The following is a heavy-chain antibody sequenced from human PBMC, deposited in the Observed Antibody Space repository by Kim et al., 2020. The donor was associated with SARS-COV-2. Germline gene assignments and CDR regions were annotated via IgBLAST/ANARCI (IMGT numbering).Heavy chain of an antibody. CDR1: GFTFSSYD. V-gene: IGHV3-13*04. Sequence: GGSLRLSCAASGFTFSSYDMHWVRQATGKGLEWVSAIGTAGDTYYPGSVKGRFTISRENAKNSLYLQMNSLRAGDTAVYYCARGGKYYDFWSGYYDYYYYGMDVWGQGTTVTVSS. CDR2: IGTAGDT. D-gene: IGHD3-3*01. J-gene: IGHJ6*02. CDR3: ARGGKYYDFWSGYYDYYYYGMDV.